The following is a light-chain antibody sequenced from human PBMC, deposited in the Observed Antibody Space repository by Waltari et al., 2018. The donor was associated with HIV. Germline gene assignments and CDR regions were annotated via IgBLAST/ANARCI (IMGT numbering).Light chain of an antibody. J-gene: IGLJ1*01. CDR1: SSNIGSSY. CDR3: AAWDDSLSGYV. CDR2: SSN. Sequence: QSELTQPPSASGTPGLRVTISCSGSSSNIGSSYVYWYQQVPGTAPNLLIYSSNHRPSGVPDRFSGSKSGTSASLAISGLRSEDEADYYCAAWDDSLSGYVFGTGTKVTVL. V-gene: IGLV1-47*01.